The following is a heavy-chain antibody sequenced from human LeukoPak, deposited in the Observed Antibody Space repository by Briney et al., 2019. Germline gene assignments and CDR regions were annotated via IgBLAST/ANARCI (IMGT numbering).Heavy chain of an antibody. D-gene: IGHD6-13*01. CDR2: IHSSGST. V-gene: IGHV4-61*02. Sequence: SETLSLTCTVSGGSIYAGSYYWSWVRQPAGKGLEWIGRIHSSGSTNYNPSLKSRVTMSVDTFRNQFSLKLRSVTAADTAVYFCARGPRKDSSSWYGSYWGRGTLVTVSS. CDR1: GGSIYAGSYY. J-gene: IGHJ4*02. CDR3: ARGPRKDSSSWYGSY.